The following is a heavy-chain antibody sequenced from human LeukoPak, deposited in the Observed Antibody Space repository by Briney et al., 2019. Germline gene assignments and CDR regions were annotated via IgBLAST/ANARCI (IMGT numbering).Heavy chain of an antibody. J-gene: IGHJ6*03. CDR1: GYTFTSYA. CDR2: INPNSGGT. D-gene: IGHD2-2*01. Sequence: ASVKVSCKASGYTFTSYAMHWVRQAPGQGLEWMGWINPNSGGTNYAQKFQGRVTMTRDTSISTAYMELSRLRSDDTAVYYCASSCSSTSCKHYYYMDVWGKGTTVTVSS. V-gene: IGHV1-2*02. CDR3: ASSCSSTSCKHYYYMDV.